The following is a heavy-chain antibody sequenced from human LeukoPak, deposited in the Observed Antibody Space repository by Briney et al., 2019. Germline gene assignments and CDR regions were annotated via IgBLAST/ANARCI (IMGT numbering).Heavy chain of an antibody. D-gene: IGHD2-8*01. CDR3: ARHRSGYCTNGVCGYYMDV. CDR2: IIPIFGTA. Sequence: SVKVSCKASGGTFSSYAISWVRQAPGQGLEWMGGIIPIFGTANYAQKFQGRVTITTDESTSTAYMEQSSLRSEDTAVYYCARHRSGYCTNGVCGYYMDVWGKGTTVTVSS. V-gene: IGHV1-69*05. CDR1: GGTFSSYA. J-gene: IGHJ6*03.